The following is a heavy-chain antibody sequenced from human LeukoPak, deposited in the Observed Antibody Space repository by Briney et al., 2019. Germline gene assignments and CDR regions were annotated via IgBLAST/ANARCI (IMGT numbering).Heavy chain of an antibody. CDR3: ATRITIFGVVTWFDP. D-gene: IGHD3-3*01. CDR1: GYTFTGYY. CDR2: INPNSGGT. Sequence: ASVKVSCKASGYTFTGYYMHWVRQAPRQGLEWMGRINPNSGGTNYAQKFQGRVTMTRDTSISTAYMELSRLRSDDTAVYYCATRITIFGVVTWFDPWGQGTLVTVSS. V-gene: IGHV1-2*06. J-gene: IGHJ5*02.